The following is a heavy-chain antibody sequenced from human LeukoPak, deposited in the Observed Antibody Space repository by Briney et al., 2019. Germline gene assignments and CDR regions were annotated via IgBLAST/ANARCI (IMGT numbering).Heavy chain of an antibody. CDR3: ARGPWFDP. CDR2: ISWDGGST. V-gene: IGHV3-43D*03. D-gene: IGHD3-10*01. Sequence: GGSLRLSCAASGFTFDDYAMHWVRQAPGKGLEWVSLISWDGGSTYYADSVEGRFTISRDNSKNSLYLQMNSLRAEDTALYYCARGPWFDPWGQGTLVTVSS. J-gene: IGHJ5*02. CDR1: GFTFDDYA.